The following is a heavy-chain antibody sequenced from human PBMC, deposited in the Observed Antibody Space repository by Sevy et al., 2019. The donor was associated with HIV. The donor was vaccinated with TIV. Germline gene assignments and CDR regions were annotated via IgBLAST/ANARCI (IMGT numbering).Heavy chain of an antibody. CDR3: ARDYLVASDYDPGYGMDV. Sequence: GGSLRLSCAASGFTFSSYEMNWVRQAPGKGLEWVSYISGSGTSIHYAESVKGRFTISRDNAKNSLCLLMKSLRVEDTAVYYCARDYLVASDYDPGYGMDVWGQGTTVTVSS. V-gene: IGHV3-48*03. D-gene: IGHD5-12*01. CDR2: ISGSGTSI. CDR1: GFTFSSYE. J-gene: IGHJ6*02.